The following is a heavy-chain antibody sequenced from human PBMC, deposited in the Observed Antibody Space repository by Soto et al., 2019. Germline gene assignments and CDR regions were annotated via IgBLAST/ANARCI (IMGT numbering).Heavy chain of an antibody. Sequence: SVKFSCNASRVTFSSCPSLWLRRAPGHGLEWMGGILPISGTANYAQKFQGRVTIPADNTTSTAYIELSSLISEDTAVYYCAGSGYESQYGDYSGTGTLVTV. CDR2: ILPISGTA. CDR3: AGSGYESQYGDY. CDR1: RVTFSSCP. V-gene: IGHV1-69*06. J-gene: IGHJ4*02. D-gene: IGHD5-12*01.